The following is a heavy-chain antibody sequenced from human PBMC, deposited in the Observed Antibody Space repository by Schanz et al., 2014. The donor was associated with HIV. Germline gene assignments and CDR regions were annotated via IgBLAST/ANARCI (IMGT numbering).Heavy chain of an antibody. CDR2: IWYDGSNT. D-gene: IGHD1-26*01. J-gene: IGHJ5*02. CDR1: GFTFSSYG. V-gene: IGHV3-33*01. Sequence: QVQLVESGGGVVQPGRSLRLSCAASGFTFSSYGMHWVRQAPGKGLEWVAVIWYDGSNTYYGDSVKGRFTISRDNSKNKREMKRKRRRGEDKAVYYCARDLNVGRHFDHWGQGTLVTVSS. CDR3: ARDLNVGRHFDH.